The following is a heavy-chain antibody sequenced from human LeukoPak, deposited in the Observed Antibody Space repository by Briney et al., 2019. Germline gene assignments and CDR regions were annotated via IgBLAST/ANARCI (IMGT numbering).Heavy chain of an antibody. CDR1: GFTFRNAW. CDR3: TRARFYDNYYYYGMDV. CDR2: IKSKHDGGTT. D-gene: IGHD5/OR15-5a*01. J-gene: IGHJ6*02. Sequence: KAGGSLRLSCATSGFTFRNAWMSWVRQALGKGLEWVGRIKSKHDGGTTDFAAPVNGRFSISRDDSENTLYLQMNSLITDDTAVYYCTRARFYDNYYYYGMDVWGQGTTVTVSS. V-gene: IGHV3-15*01.